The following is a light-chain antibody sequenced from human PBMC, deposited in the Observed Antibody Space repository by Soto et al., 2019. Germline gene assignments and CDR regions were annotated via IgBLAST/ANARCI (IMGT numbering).Light chain of an antibody. CDR2: DVN. CDR3: SSYAL. J-gene: IGLJ3*02. Sequence: QSVLTQPASVSGSPGQSITISCTGTSSDIGASNYVSWYQQQPDKARKLIIYDVNYRPSGISSRFSGSKSANTASLTISGLQAEDEDEYFCSSYALFGGGTKVTVL. V-gene: IGLV2-14*03. CDR1: SSDIGASNY.